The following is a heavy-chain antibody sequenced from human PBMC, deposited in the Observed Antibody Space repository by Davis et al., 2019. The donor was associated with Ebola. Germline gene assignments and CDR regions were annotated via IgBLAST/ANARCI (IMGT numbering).Heavy chain of an antibody. CDR3: TTDTGYNYPDVCLDI. J-gene: IGHJ3*02. V-gene: IGHV3-21*03. D-gene: IGHD5-24*01. CDR2: ISSSSSYI. CDR1: GFTFSSYS. Sequence: GGSLRLSCAASGFTFSSYSMNWVRQAPGKGLEWVSSISSSSSYIYYAAPVKGRFTISRDDSKNTLYLEMNSLKTEDTAVYYCTTDTGYNYPDVCLDIWGQGTMVTVSS.